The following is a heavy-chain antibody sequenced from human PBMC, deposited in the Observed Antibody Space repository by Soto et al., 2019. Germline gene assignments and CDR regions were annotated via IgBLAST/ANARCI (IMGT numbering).Heavy chain of an antibody. Sequence: TLSLTCTVSGGSISSGDYYWSWIREPPGKGLEWIGYIYYSGSTYYNPSLKSRVTISVDTSKNQFSLKLSSVTAADTAVYYCARVQDGSEYYGMDVWGQGTTVTVSS. CDR2: IYYSGST. CDR1: GGSISSGDYY. J-gene: IGHJ6*02. V-gene: IGHV4-30-4*01. CDR3: ARVQDGSEYYGMDV. D-gene: IGHD3-10*01.